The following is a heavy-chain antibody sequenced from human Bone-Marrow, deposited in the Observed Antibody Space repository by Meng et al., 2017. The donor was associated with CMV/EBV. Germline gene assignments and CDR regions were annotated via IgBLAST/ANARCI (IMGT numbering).Heavy chain of an antibody. V-gene: IGHV4-34*01. CDR3: ARGYCSSTSCLIDY. CDR1: GGSFSGYY. Sequence: QVQLHAWGAGLLKPSETPSLTCAVYGGSFSGYYWSWIRQPPGKGLEWIGEINHSGSTNYNPSLKSRVTISVDTSKNQFSLKLSSVTAADTAVYYCARGYCSSTSCLIDYWGQGTLVTVSS. D-gene: IGHD2-2*01. CDR2: INHSGST. J-gene: IGHJ4*02.